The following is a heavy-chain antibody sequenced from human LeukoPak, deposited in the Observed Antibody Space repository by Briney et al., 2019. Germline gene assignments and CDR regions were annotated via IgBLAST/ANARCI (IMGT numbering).Heavy chain of an antibody. J-gene: IGHJ2*01. D-gene: IGHD4-17*01. Sequence: GGSLRLSCAASGFIFSSYNMNWVRQAPGKGLEWVSSISSRSRDVYYADSVKGRFTISRDNTKSSLFLQMDSLRAEDTAVYYCASTVVTTVYPPGWYFDLWGRGTQVTVSS. CDR2: ISSRSRDV. CDR1: GFIFSSYN. V-gene: IGHV3-21*06. CDR3: ASTVVTTVYPPGWYFDL.